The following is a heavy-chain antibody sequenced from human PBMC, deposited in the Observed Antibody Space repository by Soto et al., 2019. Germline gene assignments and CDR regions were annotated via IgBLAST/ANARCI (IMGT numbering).Heavy chain of an antibody. V-gene: IGHV3-30-3*01. J-gene: IGHJ6*02. CDR2: ISYDGSNK. CDR1: GFTFSTYA. Sequence: PGGPLRLSCAASGFTFSTYAMHWVRQAPGKGLEWVAVISYDGSNKYYADSVKGRFTISRDNSKNTLYLQMNSLGAEDTAVYYCARDLYGSGARSGHYYDMDVWGPGTTVTVSS. D-gene: IGHD3-10*01. CDR3: ARDLYGSGARSGHYYDMDV.